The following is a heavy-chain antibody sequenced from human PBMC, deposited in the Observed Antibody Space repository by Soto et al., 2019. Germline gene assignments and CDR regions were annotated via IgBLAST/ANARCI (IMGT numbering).Heavy chain of an antibody. V-gene: IGHV1-69*02. CDR2: IIPILGIA. D-gene: IGHD3-22*01. CDR3: ARGTYYYDSSGNPNPAHFDY. J-gene: IGHJ4*02. CDR1: GGTFSRYT. Sequence: SVKVCCKASGGTFSRYTISWVRQAPGQGLEWMGRIIPILGIANYAQKFQGRVTITADKSTSTAYMELSSLRSEDTAVYYCARGTYYYDSSGNPNPAHFDYWGQGTLVTVSS.